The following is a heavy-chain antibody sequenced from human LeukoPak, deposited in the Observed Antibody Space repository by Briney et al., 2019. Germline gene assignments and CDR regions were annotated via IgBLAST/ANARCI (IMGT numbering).Heavy chain of an antibody. CDR1: GFTFRSYA. D-gene: IGHD3-16*01. CDR3: AKAGGDSISHFDY. CDR2: INGGGDIT. J-gene: IGHJ4*02. Sequence: GGSLRLSCAVSGFTFRSYAMSWVRQAPGKGLEWVSAINGGGDITSYADPVKGRFTISRDNSKNTLYLQMNSLRGEDTAIYYCAKAGGDSISHFDYWGQGTLVTVSS. V-gene: IGHV3-23*01.